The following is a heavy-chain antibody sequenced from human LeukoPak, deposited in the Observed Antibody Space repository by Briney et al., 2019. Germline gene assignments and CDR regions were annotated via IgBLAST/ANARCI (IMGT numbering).Heavy chain of an antibody. CDR1: GGTFSSYT. J-gene: IGHJ5*02. CDR2: IIPILGIA. V-gene: IGHV1-69*02. D-gene: IGHD5-18*01. Sequence: SVKVSCKASGGTFSSYTISWVRQAPGQGLEWMGRIIPILGIANYAQKFQGRVTMTRDTSISTAYMELSRLRSDDTALYYCARAAMDANWFDPWGQGTLVTVSS. CDR3: ARAAMDANWFDP.